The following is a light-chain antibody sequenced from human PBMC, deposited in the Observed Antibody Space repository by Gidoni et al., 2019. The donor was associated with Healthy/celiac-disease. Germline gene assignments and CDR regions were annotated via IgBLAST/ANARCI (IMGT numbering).Light chain of an antibody. CDR3: QQRSNWLT. V-gene: IGKV3-11*01. Sequence: EIVLTQSPATMSLSPGERATLSCRDSQSVSSYLAWYPQKPGQATSLLIYDASNRATGIPSRFSVSGSVTDFTLTISILEPEDFAVYYCQQRSNWLTFGGGTKVEIK. CDR1: QSVSSY. CDR2: DAS. J-gene: IGKJ4*01.